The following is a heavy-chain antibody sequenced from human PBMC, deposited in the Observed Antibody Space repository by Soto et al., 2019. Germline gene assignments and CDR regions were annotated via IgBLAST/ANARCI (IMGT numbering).Heavy chain of an antibody. D-gene: IGHD6-19*01. CDR1: GYTFTDHS. CDR3: ARKLSSGWYDWFDP. Sequence: ASVKVSCKASGYTFTDHSIHWLRQAPGQGPEWMGLINPSGGATSYALKFQGRVTMTRDTSTTTVYMEVNSLKSEDTAIYYCARKLSSGWYDWFDPWGQGTLVTVSS. J-gene: IGHJ5*02. V-gene: IGHV1-46*01. CDR2: INPSGGAT.